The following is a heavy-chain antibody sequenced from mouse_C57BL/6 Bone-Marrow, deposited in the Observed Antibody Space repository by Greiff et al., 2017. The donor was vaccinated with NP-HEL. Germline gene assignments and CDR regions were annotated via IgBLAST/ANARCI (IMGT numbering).Heavy chain of an antibody. CDR2: IYPGSGST. CDR3: AGFTTVVDYFDY. CDR1: GYTFTSYW. V-gene: IGHV1-55*01. Sequence: QVQLQQPGAELVKPGASVKMSCKASGYTFTSYWITWVKQRPGQGLEWIGDIYPGSGSTNNNEKFKSKATLTVDTSSSTAYMQLSSLTSEDSAVYYCAGFTTVVDYFDYWGQGTTLTVSS. D-gene: IGHD1-1*01. J-gene: IGHJ2*01.